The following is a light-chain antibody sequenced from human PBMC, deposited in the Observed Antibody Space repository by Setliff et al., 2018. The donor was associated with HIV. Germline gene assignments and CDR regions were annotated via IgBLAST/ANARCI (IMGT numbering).Light chain of an antibody. Sequence: QSALTQPASVSGSPGQSLTISCTGNSSNLGNYDLVSWYQQHPVEAPKLIIYEVDKRPSGVSSRFSGSKSGNTASLTISGLQAEDEADFYCCSFTSINTYVFGTGTKVTVL. CDR2: EVD. J-gene: IGLJ1*01. CDR3: CSFTSINTYV. CDR1: SSNLGNYDL. V-gene: IGLV2-14*02.